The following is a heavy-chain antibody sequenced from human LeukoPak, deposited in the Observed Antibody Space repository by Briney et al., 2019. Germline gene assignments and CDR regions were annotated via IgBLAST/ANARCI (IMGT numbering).Heavy chain of an antibody. D-gene: IGHD2-2*01. V-gene: IGHV3-7*01. CDR3: ARDHAYRADY. Sequence: GGSLRLSCAASGFTFSNDWMCWVREAPGKGLEWVANINQDESKKYYADSVKGRFTISRDNAKNSLYLQMSSLTAEDTAIYYCARDHAYRADYWGQGTLVTVSS. CDR1: GFTFSNDW. CDR2: INQDESKK. J-gene: IGHJ4*02.